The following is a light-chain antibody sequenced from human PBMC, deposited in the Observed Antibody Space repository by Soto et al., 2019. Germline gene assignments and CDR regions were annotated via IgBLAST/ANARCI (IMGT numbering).Light chain of an antibody. CDR3: QQYNYWPPYT. V-gene: IGKV3-15*01. CDR1: QSVSSN. CDR2: GAS. J-gene: IGKJ2*01. Sequence: EIVMTQSPTTLSVSPGERATLSCRASQSVSSNLAWYQQKPGQAPRLLIYGASTRATGIPDRFSGSGSGTEFTLTISSLQSEDFSVYYCQQYNYWPPYTFGQGTKLEIK.